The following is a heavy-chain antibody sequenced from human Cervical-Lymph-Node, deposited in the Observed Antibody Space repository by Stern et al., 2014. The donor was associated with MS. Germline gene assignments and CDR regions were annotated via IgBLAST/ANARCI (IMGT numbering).Heavy chain of an antibody. J-gene: IGHJ4*02. D-gene: IGHD6-19*01. CDR1: GYTFTDYW. Sequence: EVQLVGSGAEVRTPGQSLTISCNISGYTFTDYWIAWVRQTPGKGLEWMGAIFPGASENIYSPYFQGHVTISVATAINPAYLQWSDLRASDSAMYYCARPHSPGWSYYFDFWGQGTLFAVSS. CDR3: ARPHSPGWSYYFDF. CDR2: IFPGASEN. V-gene: IGHV5-51*01.